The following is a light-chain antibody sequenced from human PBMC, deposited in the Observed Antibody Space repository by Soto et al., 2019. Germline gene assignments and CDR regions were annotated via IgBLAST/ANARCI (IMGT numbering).Light chain of an antibody. J-gene: IGKJ1*01. CDR1: QTISSW. CDR2: KAS. V-gene: IGKV1-5*03. Sequence: DIQMTQSPSTLSGSVGDRVTITCRASQTISSWLAWYQQKPGKAPKLLIYKASTLKSGVPSRFSGSGSGTEFTIKISSLQPDDFETYYCQHYNSYSEAFGKGTKVELK. CDR3: QHYNSYSEA.